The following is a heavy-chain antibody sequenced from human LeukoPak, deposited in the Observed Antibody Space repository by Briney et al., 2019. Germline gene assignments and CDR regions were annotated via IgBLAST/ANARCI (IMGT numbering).Heavy chain of an antibody. J-gene: IGHJ4*02. CDR2: ISSSGSTI. D-gene: IGHD5-24*01. Sequence: GVLRLSCAASGFTFSSYEMNWVRQAPGKGLEWVSYISSSGSTIHYADSVKGRFTISRDNAKNSLYLQMNSLRAEDTAVYYCARTDGYNSPYFDYWGQGTLVTVSS. CDR1: GFTFSSYE. CDR3: ARTDGYNSPYFDY. V-gene: IGHV3-48*03.